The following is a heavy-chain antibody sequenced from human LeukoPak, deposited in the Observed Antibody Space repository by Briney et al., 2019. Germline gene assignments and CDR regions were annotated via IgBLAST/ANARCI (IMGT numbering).Heavy chain of an antibody. D-gene: IGHD1-26*01. V-gene: IGHV3-21*04. Sequence: GGSLRLSCAASGFTFSSYTMNWVRQAPGKGLEWVSSISTSSSYIYYADSVKGRFTTSRDNAKNSLYLQMNSLRAEDTAVYYCAKEIVGATSDAFDIWGQGTMVTVSS. CDR3: AKEIVGATSDAFDI. J-gene: IGHJ3*02. CDR2: ISTSSSYI. CDR1: GFTFSSYT.